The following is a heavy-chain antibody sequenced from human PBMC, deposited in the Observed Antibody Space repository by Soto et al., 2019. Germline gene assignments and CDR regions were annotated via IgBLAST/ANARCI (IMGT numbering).Heavy chain of an antibody. V-gene: IGHV3-30*04. CDR3: AKDRLSSGWYEYFQF. Sequence: QVHLVESGGGVVQPGRSLTLSCAASGFSFTSFAMHWIRQAPGKGLEWVAVISSDGSNKLYADSMKGRFIISRDNSKNTLYLQMSSLRAEDTAVYYCAKDRLSSGWYEYFQFWGQGTLVAVSS. D-gene: IGHD6-19*01. CDR2: ISSDGSNK. J-gene: IGHJ1*01. CDR1: GFSFTSFA.